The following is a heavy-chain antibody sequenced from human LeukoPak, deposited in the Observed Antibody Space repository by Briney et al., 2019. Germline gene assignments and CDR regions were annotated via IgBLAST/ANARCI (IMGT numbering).Heavy chain of an antibody. Sequence: ASVKVSCKVSGYTLTELSIHWVRQAPGKGLEWMGGFDPEDGETIYAQKFQGRVTMTEDTSTDTAYMELSSLRSEDTAVYYCATRGNHYYDSSGYYYGDYWGQGTLVTVSS. CDR2: FDPEDGET. D-gene: IGHD3-22*01. V-gene: IGHV1-24*01. J-gene: IGHJ4*02. CDR3: ATRGNHYYDSSGYYYGDY. CDR1: GYTLTELS.